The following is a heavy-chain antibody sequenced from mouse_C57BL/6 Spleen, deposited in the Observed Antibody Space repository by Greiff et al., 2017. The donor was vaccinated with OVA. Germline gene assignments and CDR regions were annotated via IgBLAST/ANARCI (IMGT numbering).Heavy chain of an antibody. Sequence: VQLVESGPGLVKPSQSLSLTCSVTGYSITSGYYWNWIRQFPGNKLEWLGYISYDGRNNYNPSLKNRISITRDTSKHQFFLKLNSVTTEDTATYYCATMMVTTWRTYYFDYWGQGTTLTVSS. CDR3: ATMMVTTWRTYYFDY. V-gene: IGHV3-6*01. J-gene: IGHJ2*01. D-gene: IGHD2-3*01. CDR1: GYSITSGYY. CDR2: ISYDGRN.